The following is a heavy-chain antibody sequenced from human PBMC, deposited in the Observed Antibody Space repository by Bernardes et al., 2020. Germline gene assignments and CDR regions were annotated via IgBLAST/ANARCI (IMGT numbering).Heavy chain of an antibody. CDR2: INPNSGAT. Sequence: ASVKVSCKASGYTFTGYYIHWVRQAPGQGLEWVGWINPNSGATNCAEKFQGWVTLTRDTSISTVYMQLSRLRSDDTAVYYCARGAYEFWSGSASSRDSWFDPWGQGTLVSVSS. CDR1: GYTFTGYY. CDR3: ARGAYEFWSGSASSRDSWFDP. J-gene: IGHJ5*02. V-gene: IGHV1-2*04. D-gene: IGHD3-3*01.